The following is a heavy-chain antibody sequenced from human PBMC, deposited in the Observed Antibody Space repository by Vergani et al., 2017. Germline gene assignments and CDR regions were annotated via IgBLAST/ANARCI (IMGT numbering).Heavy chain of an antibody. D-gene: IGHD3-3*01. CDR1: GFTFSSYG. V-gene: IGHV3-33*01. CDR3: ARGIESYYDFWSGYSGGYYGMDV. J-gene: IGHJ6*02. Sequence: QVQLVESGGGVVQPGRSLRLSCAASGFTFSSYGMHWVRQAPGKGLEWVAVIWYDGSNKYYADSVKGRFTISRDNSKNTLYLQMNSRRAEDTAVYYCARGIESYYDFWSGYSGGYYGMDVWGQGTTVTVSS. CDR2: IWYDGSNK.